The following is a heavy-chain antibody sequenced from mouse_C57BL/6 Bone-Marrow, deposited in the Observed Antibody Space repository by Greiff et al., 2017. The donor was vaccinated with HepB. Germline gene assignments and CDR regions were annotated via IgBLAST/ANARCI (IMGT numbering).Heavy chain of an antibody. J-gene: IGHJ2*01. Sequence: DVKLQESGPGLVKPSQSLSLTCSVTGYSITSGYYWNWIRQFPGNKLEWMGYISYDGSNNYNPSLKNRISITRDTSKNQFFLKLNSVTTEDTATYYCARDHDGYYNYFDYWGQGTTLTVSS. CDR3: ARDHDGYYNYFDY. CDR2: ISYDGSN. V-gene: IGHV3-6*01. D-gene: IGHD2-3*01. CDR1: GYSITSGYY.